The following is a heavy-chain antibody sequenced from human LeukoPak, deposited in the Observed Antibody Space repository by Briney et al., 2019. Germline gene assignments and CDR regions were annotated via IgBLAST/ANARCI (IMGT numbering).Heavy chain of an antibody. Sequence: PGRSLRLSCAASGFTVDDYAMHWVRQAPRKCLERGSGISWNGGSIGYADSVKCRFTISRHTAKNSLYLPMNRLRAQDTALNYCAKFEGIAAAGSMDVWGQGTTVTVYS. CDR3: AKFEGIAAAGSMDV. CDR2: ISWNGGSI. CDR1: GFTVDDYA. V-gene: IGHV3-9*01. J-gene: IGHJ6*02. D-gene: IGHD6-13*01.